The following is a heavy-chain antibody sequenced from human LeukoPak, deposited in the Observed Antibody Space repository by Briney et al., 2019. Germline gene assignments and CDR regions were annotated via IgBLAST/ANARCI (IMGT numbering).Heavy chain of an antibody. CDR2: ISYDGSNK. Sequence: PGGSLRLSCAASGFTFSSYGMHWVRQAPGKGLEWVAVISYDGSNKYYADFVKGRFTISRDNSKNTLYLQMNSLRAEDTAVYYCARSGIQLWSYSDYWGQGTLVTVSS. CDR3: ARSGIQLWSYSDY. CDR1: GFTFSSYG. J-gene: IGHJ4*02. V-gene: IGHV3-30*03. D-gene: IGHD5-18*01.